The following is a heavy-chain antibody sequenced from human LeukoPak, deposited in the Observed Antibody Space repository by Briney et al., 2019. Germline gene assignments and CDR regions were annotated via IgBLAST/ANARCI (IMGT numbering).Heavy chain of an antibody. V-gene: IGHV1-2*04. Sequence: ASVKVSCKASGYTFTGYYMHWVRQAPGQGLEWMGWINPNSGGTNYAQKFQGWVTMTRDTSISTAYMELSRLRSDDTAVYYCARGSRFNILTGHKDFDYWGQGTLVTVSS. CDR3: ARGSRFNILTGHKDFDY. D-gene: IGHD3-9*01. J-gene: IGHJ4*02. CDR2: INPNSGGT. CDR1: GYTFTGYY.